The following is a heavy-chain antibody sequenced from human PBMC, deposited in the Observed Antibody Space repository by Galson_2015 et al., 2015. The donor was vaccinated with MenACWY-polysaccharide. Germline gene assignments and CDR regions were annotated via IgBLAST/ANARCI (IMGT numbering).Heavy chain of an antibody. CDR2: SDYSGSD. J-gene: IGHJ4*02. CDR3: ARRGGGKEFDY. D-gene: IGHD3-16*01. V-gene: IGHV4-39*01. CDR1: GGSIFSSSYY. Sequence: ETLSLTCTVSGGSIFSSSYYWGWIRQPPGKGLKWIGSSDYSGSDFYNPSLKSRVTISVDTSKNQFSLKLNSVTAADTAVYYCARRGGGKEFDYWGQGMLVTVSS.